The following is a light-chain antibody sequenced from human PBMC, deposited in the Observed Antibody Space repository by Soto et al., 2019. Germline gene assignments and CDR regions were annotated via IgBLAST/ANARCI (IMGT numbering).Light chain of an antibody. CDR1: SSDVGGYNY. V-gene: IGLV2-8*01. CDR3: SSYAGSNNFV. Sequence: QSALTQPPSASGSPGQSVTISCTGTSSDVGGYNYVSWYQQHPRKAPELMIYEVNKRPSGVPDRFSGSKSGNTASLTVSGLQAEDEADYYCSSYAGSNNFVFGTGTKVTVL. J-gene: IGLJ1*01. CDR2: EVN.